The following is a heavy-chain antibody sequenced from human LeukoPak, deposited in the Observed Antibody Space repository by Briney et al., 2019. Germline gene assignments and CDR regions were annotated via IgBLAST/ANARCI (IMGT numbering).Heavy chain of an antibody. D-gene: IGHD6-19*01. V-gene: IGHV3-23*01. CDR1: RFTFSNSA. Sequence: GGSLRLSCAASRFTFSNSAMSWVRQAPGKGLEWVSTLSGSGITTYYADSVKGRFTISRDNSKNTLYLQMNSLRAEDTAVYYCAKGIYSSGWSYFDYWGHGTLVTVSS. CDR3: AKGIYSSGWSYFDY. CDR2: LSGSGITT. J-gene: IGHJ4*01.